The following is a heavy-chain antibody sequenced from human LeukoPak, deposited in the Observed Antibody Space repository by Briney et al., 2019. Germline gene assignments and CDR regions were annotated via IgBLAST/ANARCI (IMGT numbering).Heavy chain of an antibody. Sequence: GGSLRLSCAASGFTVNTNYMSWVRQAPGKGLDWVSVIYSGGSTYYADSVKGRFTISRDISKNTLYLQMNSLRAEDTAVYYCAKFSGSYWYDAFDIWGQGTMVTVSS. D-gene: IGHD1-26*01. V-gene: IGHV3-53*01. CDR2: IYSGGST. CDR3: AKFSGSYWYDAFDI. CDR1: GFTVNTNY. J-gene: IGHJ3*02.